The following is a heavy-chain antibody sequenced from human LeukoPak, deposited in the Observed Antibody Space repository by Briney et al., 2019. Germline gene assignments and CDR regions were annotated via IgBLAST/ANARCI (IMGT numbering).Heavy chain of an antibody. D-gene: IGHD3-10*01. CDR2: ISAYNGNT. Sequence: GTSVKVSCKASGYTFTSYGISWVRQAPGQGLEWMGWISAYNGNTNYAQKLQGRVTMTTDTSTSTAYMELRSLRSDDTAVYYCARAYYGSGSPQFDPWGQGTLVTVSS. CDR3: ARAYYGSGSPQFDP. J-gene: IGHJ5*02. V-gene: IGHV1-18*01. CDR1: GYTFTSYG.